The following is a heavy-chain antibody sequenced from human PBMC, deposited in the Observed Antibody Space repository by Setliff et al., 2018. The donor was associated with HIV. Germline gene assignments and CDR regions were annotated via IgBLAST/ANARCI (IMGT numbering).Heavy chain of an antibody. Sequence: SGGSLRLSCAASGFTFSYRWMTWVRQAPGKGLEWVANIKGDGSEKYYVDSVKGRFSISRDDAKNSLYLQMNNLRVEDTAMYYCTKDHLSGWASDCWGQGTLVTVSS. V-gene: IGHV3-7*01. D-gene: IGHD6-19*01. J-gene: IGHJ4*02. CDR2: IKGDGSEK. CDR1: GFTFSYRW. CDR3: TKDHLSGWASDC.